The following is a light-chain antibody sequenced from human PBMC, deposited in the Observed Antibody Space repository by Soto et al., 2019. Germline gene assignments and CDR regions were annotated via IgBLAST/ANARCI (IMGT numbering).Light chain of an antibody. Sequence: QSVLTQPPSASETPGQRVTISCSGGTSNIGTNYVYCYQHLPGRAPKLLIYRTNQRPSGVPDRFSGSKSGTSASLAISGLRSEDEADFYCASRDDILSGHWVFGGGTKLTVL. V-gene: IGLV1-47*01. CDR1: TSNIGTNY. J-gene: IGLJ3*02. CDR3: ASRDDILSGHWV. CDR2: RTN.